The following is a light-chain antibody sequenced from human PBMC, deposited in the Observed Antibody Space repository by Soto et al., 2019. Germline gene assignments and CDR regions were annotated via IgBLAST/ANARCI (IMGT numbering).Light chain of an antibody. J-gene: IGKJ5*01. V-gene: IGKV3-11*01. Sequence: EIVLTQSPATLSLSPGERATLSCRASQSVSSHLAWYQQKPGQAPRLLIYDVSSRATGIPARFSGSGSGTDFTRTISSLEPEDFAVYYCQQRGTWPPSITFGQGTRLEIK. CDR2: DVS. CDR3: QQRGTWPPSIT. CDR1: QSVSSH.